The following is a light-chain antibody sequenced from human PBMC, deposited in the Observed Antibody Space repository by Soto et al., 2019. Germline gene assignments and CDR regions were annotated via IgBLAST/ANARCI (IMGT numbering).Light chain of an antibody. CDR3: QLYGISPQ. CDR2: GAS. J-gene: IGKJ5*01. CDR1: QSVTSSY. Sequence: EIVMTQSPATLSVSPGERATLSCRASQSVTSSYLAWYQQKPGQAPRLLIYGASSRATGIPDRFSGSGSGTDFTLTINRLEPEDFAVYYCQLYGISPQFGQGTRLENK. V-gene: IGKV3-20*01.